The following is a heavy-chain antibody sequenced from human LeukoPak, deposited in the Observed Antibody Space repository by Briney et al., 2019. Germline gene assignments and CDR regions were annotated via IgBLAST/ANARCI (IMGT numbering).Heavy chain of an antibody. Sequence: GASVKVSCKTSGYTFTGYHLHWVRQAPGQGLEWMGGIIPIFGTANYAQKFQGRVTITADESTSTAYMELSSLRSEDTAVYYCASNLGVPAALFDPWGQGTLVTVSS. V-gene: IGHV1-69*13. J-gene: IGHJ5*02. CDR2: IIPIFGTA. CDR3: ASNLGVPAALFDP. CDR1: GYTFTGYH. D-gene: IGHD2-2*01.